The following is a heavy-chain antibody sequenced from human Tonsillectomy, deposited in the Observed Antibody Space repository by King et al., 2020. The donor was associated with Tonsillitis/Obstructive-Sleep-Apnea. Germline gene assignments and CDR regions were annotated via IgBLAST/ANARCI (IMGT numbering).Heavy chain of an antibody. CDR2: IRTKGYGGTT. V-gene: IGHV3-49*05. CDR3: TRDNDYIWGSYRPRFDY. J-gene: IGHJ4*02. Sequence: QLVQSGGGLVKPGRSLRLSCTTSGFTFGDYAMSCFRQAPGKGLEWVGFIRTKGYGGTTEYAASVKGRYIISRDDSKRIAYLQMNSLKPEDTAVYYCTRDNDYIWGSYRPRFDYWGQGTLVTVSS. D-gene: IGHD3-16*02. CDR1: GFTFGDYA.